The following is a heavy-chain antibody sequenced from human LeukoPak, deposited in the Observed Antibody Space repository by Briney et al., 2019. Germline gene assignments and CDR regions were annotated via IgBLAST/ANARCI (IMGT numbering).Heavy chain of an antibody. CDR2: ISYDGSNK. Sequence: GGPLRLSCAASGFTFSSYAMHWVRQAPGKGLEWVAVISYDGSNKYYADSVKGRFTISRDNSKNTLYLQMNSLRAEDTAVYYCARDRRRRTYYYDSSGYYFGDYWGQGTLVTVSS. CDR3: ARDRRRRTYYYDSSGYYFGDY. J-gene: IGHJ4*02. D-gene: IGHD3-22*01. V-gene: IGHV3-30-3*01. CDR1: GFTFSSYA.